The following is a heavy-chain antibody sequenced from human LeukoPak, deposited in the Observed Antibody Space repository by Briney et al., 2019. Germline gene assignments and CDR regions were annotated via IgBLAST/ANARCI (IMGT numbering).Heavy chain of an antibody. D-gene: IGHD1-26*01. CDR2: TYYTSKWYS. J-gene: IGHJ3*02. CDR1: GDSVSSSSAT. V-gene: IGHV6-1*01. Sequence: SQTFSLTCAISGDSVSSSSATWNWIRQSPSRGLEWLGRTYYTSKWYSDYAVSVKSRITINPDTSKNQFSLQLNSVTPEDTAVYYCARVSSPWSPRDAFDIWGQGTMVTVSS. CDR3: ARVSSPWSPRDAFDI.